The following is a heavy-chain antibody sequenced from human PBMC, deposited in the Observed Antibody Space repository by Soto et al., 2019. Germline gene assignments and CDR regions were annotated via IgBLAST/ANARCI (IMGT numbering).Heavy chain of an antibody. V-gene: IGHV4-30-4*01. J-gene: IGHJ4*02. CDR1: GGSISGGDYY. CDR3: ARQRVWNFYDTSGYLDS. CDR2: IYYSGNT. Sequence: SSETLSLTCTVSGGSISGGDYYWTWIRQPPGKGLEWIGYIYYSGNTYYNPSLKSRITMSVDTSKNQFSLNLNSVAAADTAVYYCARQRVWNFYDTSGYLDSWGQGTPVTVSS. D-gene: IGHD3-22*01.